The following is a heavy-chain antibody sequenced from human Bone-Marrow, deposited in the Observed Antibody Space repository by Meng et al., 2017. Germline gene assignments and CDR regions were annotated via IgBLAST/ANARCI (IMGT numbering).Heavy chain of an antibody. CDR1: GFTLSRYA. CDR3: AGCIAVASRYYYYGMDV. D-gene: IGHD6-19*01. V-gene: IGHV3-30*04. J-gene: IGHJ6*02. CDR2: ISYDGSNK. Sequence: GESLKISCAASGFTLSRYAMHWVRQAPGKGLEWVAVISYDGSNKYYADSVKGRFTISRDNSKNTLYLQMNSLRAEDTAVYYCAGCIAVASRYYYYGMDVWGQGTTVTVSS.